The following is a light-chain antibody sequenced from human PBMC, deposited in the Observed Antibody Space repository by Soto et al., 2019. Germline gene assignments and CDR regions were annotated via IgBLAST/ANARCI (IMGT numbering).Light chain of an antibody. Sequence: QSVLTQPPSASGTPGQRVTISCSGSSSNIGSNYVYWYQQLPGTAPKLLIYSNNQRPSGVPDRFSGSKSGTSASLAISGLRSEDEADYYCSSYTITHIPVIFGGGTKLTVL. J-gene: IGLJ2*01. CDR1: SSNIGSNY. CDR2: SNN. CDR3: SSYTITHIPVI. V-gene: IGLV1-47*02.